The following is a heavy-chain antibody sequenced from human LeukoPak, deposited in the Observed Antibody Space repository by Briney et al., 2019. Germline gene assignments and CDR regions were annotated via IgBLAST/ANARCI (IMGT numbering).Heavy chain of an antibody. V-gene: IGHV1-18*01. Sequence: ASVKLSCKASVYTFTTYGIFWVRQAPGQGLERMGWISAYNGNTNCAQKLQGRVPMTTDTSTSTAYMELRSLRSDDTAVYYCARGGFIVGAGDYFDYWGQGTLVTVSS. D-gene: IGHD1-26*01. CDR2: ISAYNGNT. CDR3: ARGGFIVGAGDYFDY. CDR1: VYTFTTYG. J-gene: IGHJ4*02.